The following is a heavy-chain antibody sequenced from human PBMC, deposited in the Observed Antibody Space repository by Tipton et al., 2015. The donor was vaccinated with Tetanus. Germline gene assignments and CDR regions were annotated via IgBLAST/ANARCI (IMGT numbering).Heavy chain of an antibody. D-gene: IGHD3-3*01. J-gene: IGHJ4*02. CDR3: ARAKYDFPKKGPFDS. CDR2: ISYSGST. Sequence: TLSLTCTVSGGSVRSGSYYWNWIRQPPGKGLEWIGYISYSGSTNSNYSLKSRITISQDTSKNQFSLKLTSVTAADTAVYYCARAKYDFPKKGPFDSWGQGTLVIVSS. V-gene: IGHV4-61*01. CDR1: GGSVRSGSYY.